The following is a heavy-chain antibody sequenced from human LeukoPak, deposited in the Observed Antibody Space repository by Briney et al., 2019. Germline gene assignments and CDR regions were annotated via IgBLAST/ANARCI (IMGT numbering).Heavy chain of an antibody. D-gene: IGHD6-19*01. CDR3: ARDSSGWYGGAPYNWFDP. CDR2: IYYSGNT. CDR1: GGSISSSSYY. V-gene: IGHV4-39*07. Sequence: SETLSLTCSVSGGSISSSSYYWGWIRQPPGKGLEWIGTIYYSGNTYYNPSLKSRVTISIDTSKNQFSLKLNSVTAADTAVYYCARDSSGWYGGAPYNWFDPWGQGILVTVSS. J-gene: IGHJ5*02.